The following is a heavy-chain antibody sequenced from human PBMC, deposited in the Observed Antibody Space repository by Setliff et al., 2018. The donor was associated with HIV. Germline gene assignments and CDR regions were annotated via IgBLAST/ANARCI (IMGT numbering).Heavy chain of an antibody. CDR2: INTNAGNP. V-gene: IGHV7-4-1*02. Sequence: ASVKVSCKPSGCTFTSYVINWVRQAPGQGLEWMGWINTNAGNPTYAQGFTGRFVFSLDTSVSTAYLQISSLQAEDSAVYYCARGTRYNFWNIYYIPHEDFDYWGQGTLVTVSS. CDR1: GCTFTSYV. CDR3: ARGTRYNFWNIYYIPHEDFDY. J-gene: IGHJ4*02. D-gene: IGHD3-3*01.